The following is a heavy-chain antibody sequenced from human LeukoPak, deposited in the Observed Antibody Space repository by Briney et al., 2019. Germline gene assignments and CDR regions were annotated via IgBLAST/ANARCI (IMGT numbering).Heavy chain of an antibody. D-gene: IGHD2-15*01. V-gene: IGHV3-49*03. Sequence: GGSLRLSCTASGFTFGDYAMSWFRQAPGKGLEWVGFIRSKAYGGTTEYAASVKGRFTISRDDSKSIAYPQMNSLKTEDTAVYYCTRDRYCSGGSCYSPPNWFDPWGQGTLVTVSS. CDR2: IRSKAYGGTT. J-gene: IGHJ5*02. CDR1: GFTFGDYA. CDR3: TRDRYCSGGSCYSPPNWFDP.